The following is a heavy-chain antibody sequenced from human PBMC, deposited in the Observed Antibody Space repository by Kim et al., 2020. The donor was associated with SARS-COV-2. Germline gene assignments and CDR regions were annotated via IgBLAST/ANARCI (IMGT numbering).Heavy chain of an antibody. V-gene: IGHV1-18*01. CDR3: ARDPWYSGWIPSHNWFDP. Sequence: ASVKVSCKASGYTFTSYGISWVRQAPGQGLEWMGWISAYNGNTNYAQKLQGRVTMTTDTSTSTAYMELRSLRSDDTAVYYCARDPWYSGWIPSHNWFDPWGQGTLVTVSS. CDR2: ISAYNGNT. J-gene: IGHJ5*02. D-gene: IGHD6-19*01. CDR1: GYTFTSYG.